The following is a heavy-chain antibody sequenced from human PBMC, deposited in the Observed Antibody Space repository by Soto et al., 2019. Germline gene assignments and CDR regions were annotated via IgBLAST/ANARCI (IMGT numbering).Heavy chain of an antibody. J-gene: IGHJ6*03. CDR2: ISGSGGST. Sequence: EVQLLESGGGLVQPGGSLRLSCAASGFTFSSYAMSWVRQAPGKGLEWVSAISGSGGSTYYADSVKGRFTISRDNSKNPLYLQMNSLRAEDTAGYFCSTAKLELRYMDVWGKGTTVTVSS. V-gene: IGHV3-23*01. D-gene: IGHD1-7*01. CDR3: STAKLELRYMDV. CDR1: GFTFSSYA.